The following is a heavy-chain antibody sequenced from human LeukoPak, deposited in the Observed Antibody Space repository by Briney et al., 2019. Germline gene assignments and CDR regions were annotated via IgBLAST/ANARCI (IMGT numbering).Heavy chain of an antibody. Sequence: PSETLSLTCTVSGGPISTYYWSWIRQPPGKGLEWIGYIYYSGSTNYNPSLKSRVTISVDTSKNRFSLKLSSVTAADTAVYYCARGLDSGSYYEDYYYGMDVWGQGTTVTVSS. D-gene: IGHD1-26*01. V-gene: IGHV4-59*01. CDR1: GGPISTYY. CDR3: ARGLDSGSYYEDYYYGMDV. CDR2: IYYSGST. J-gene: IGHJ6*02.